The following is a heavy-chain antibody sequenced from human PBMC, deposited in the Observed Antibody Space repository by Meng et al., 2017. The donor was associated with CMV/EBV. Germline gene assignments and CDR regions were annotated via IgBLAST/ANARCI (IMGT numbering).Heavy chain of an antibody. D-gene: IGHD3-22*01. CDR2: IIPIFGTA. CDR3: ARGYWDSSGYYQHFDY. V-gene: IGHV1-69*05. CDR1: GGTFSSYA. J-gene: IGHJ4*02. Sequence: SVKVSCKASGGTFSSYAISWVRQAPGQGLEWMGRIIPIFGTANYAQKFQGRVTITTDESTSTAYMELSSLRSEDTAVYYCARGYWDSSGYYQHFDYWGQGTLVTVSS.